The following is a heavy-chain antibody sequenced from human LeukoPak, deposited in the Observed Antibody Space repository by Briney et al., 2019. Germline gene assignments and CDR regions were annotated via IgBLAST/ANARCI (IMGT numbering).Heavy chain of an antibody. CDR2: ISGSGGST. Sequence: GGSLRLSCAASGFTFSSYAMSWVRQAPGKGLEWVSAISGSGGSTYYADSVKGRFTIPRDNSKNTLYLQMNSLRAEDTAVYYCAKDTAWGYDGYGMDVWGQGTTVTVSS. CDR3: AKDTAWGYDGYGMDV. V-gene: IGHV3-23*01. D-gene: IGHD5-12*01. CDR1: GFTFSSYA. J-gene: IGHJ6*02.